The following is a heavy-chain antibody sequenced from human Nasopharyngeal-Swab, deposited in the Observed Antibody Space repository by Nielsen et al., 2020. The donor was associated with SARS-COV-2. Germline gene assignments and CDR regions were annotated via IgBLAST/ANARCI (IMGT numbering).Heavy chain of an antibody. CDR1: GGSFSGYY. V-gene: IGHV4-34*01. CDR3: ARDVVLLWFGELLQGRRAFDI. D-gene: IGHD3-10*01. J-gene: IGHJ3*02. CDR2: INHSGST. Sequence: SETLSLTCAVYGGSFSGYYWSWIRQPPGKGLEWIGEINHSGSTNYNPSLKSRVIISVDTSKNQFSLKLSSVTAADTAVYYCARDVVLLWFGELLQGRRAFDIWGQGTMVTVSS.